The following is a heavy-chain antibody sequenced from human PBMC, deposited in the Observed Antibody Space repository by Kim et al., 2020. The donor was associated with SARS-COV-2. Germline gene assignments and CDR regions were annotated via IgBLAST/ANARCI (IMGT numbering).Heavy chain of an antibody. D-gene: IGHD1-26*01. CDR3: ATLWELRLRNAFDI. CDR2: FDPEDGET. J-gene: IGHJ3*02. V-gene: IGHV1-24*01. Sequence: ASVKVSCKVSGYTLTELSMHWVRQAPGKGLEWMGGFDPEDGETIYAQKFQGRVTMTEDTSTDTAYMELSSLRSEDTAVYYCATLWELRLRNAFDIWGQGTMVTVSS. CDR1: GYTLTELS.